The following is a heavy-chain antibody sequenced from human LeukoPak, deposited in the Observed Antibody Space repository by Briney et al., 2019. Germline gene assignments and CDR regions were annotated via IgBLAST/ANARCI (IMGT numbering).Heavy chain of an antibody. Sequence: SETLSLTCAVSGGSISSSNWWSWVRQPPGKGLEWIGEIYHSGSTNYNPSLKSRVTISVDKSKNQFSLKLSSVTAADTAVYYCARGLNYYYYYMDVWGKGTPVTVSS. CDR1: GGSISSSNW. CDR2: IYHSGST. CDR3: ARGLNYYYYYMDV. J-gene: IGHJ6*03. D-gene: IGHD6-19*01. V-gene: IGHV4-4*02.